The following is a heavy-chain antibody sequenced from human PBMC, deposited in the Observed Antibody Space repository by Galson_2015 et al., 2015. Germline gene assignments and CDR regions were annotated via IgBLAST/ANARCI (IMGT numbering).Heavy chain of an antibody. Sequence: SLRLSCAASGFTFSSYGMHWVRQAPGKGLEWVAVIWYDGSNKYYADSVKGRFTISRDNSKNTLYLQMNSLRAEDTAVYYCARDREDYDYVWGSYRPAGFDYWGQGTLVTVSS. CDR3: ARDREDYDYVWGSYRPAGFDY. J-gene: IGHJ4*02. CDR2: IWYDGSNK. CDR1: GFTFSSYG. D-gene: IGHD3-16*02. V-gene: IGHV3-33*01.